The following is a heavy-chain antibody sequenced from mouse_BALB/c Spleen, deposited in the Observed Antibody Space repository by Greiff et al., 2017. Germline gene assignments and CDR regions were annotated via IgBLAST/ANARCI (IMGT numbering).Heavy chain of an antibody. D-gene: IGHD1-1*01. J-gene: IGHJ4*01. CDR2: ISSGSSTI. CDR1: GFTFSSFG. V-gene: IGHV5-17*02. Sequence: EVQGVESGGGLVQPGGSRKLSCAASGFTFSSFGMHWVRQAPEKGLEWVAYISSGSSTIYYADTVKGRFTISRDNPKNTLFLQMTSLRSEDTAMYYCARSLYYGSRGAMDYWGQGTSVTVSS. CDR3: ARSLYYGSRGAMDY.